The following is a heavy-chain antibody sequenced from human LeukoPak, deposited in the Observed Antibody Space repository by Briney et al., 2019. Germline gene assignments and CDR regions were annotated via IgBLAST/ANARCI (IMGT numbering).Heavy chain of an antibody. J-gene: IGHJ1*01. Sequence: SETLSLTCTVSGGSISSGGYYWSWIRQHPGKGLEWIGYIYYSGSTYYNSSLKSRVTISVDTSKNQFSLKLSSVTAADTAVYYCARGDANLDYGGNPEEYFQHWGQGTLVTVSS. CDR3: ARGDANLDYGGNPEEYFQH. V-gene: IGHV4-31*03. CDR1: GGSISSGGYY. D-gene: IGHD4-23*01. CDR2: IYYSGST.